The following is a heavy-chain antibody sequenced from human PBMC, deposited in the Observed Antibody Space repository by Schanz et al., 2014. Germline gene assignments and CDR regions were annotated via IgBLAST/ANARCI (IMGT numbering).Heavy chain of an antibody. D-gene: IGHD6-19*01. CDR2: ISSDGFNK. CDR3: ARDGGWYYFDY. Sequence: VQLVESGGGLVKPGDSLRLSCAVSGFTVNTNYMSWVRQAPGKGLGWLAVISSDGFNKFYADSVKGRFTISRDNSKNTVYLQMNSLRAEDTAVYYCARDGGWYYFDYWGQGTLVTVSS. J-gene: IGHJ4*02. V-gene: IGHV3-30*03. CDR1: GFTVNTNY.